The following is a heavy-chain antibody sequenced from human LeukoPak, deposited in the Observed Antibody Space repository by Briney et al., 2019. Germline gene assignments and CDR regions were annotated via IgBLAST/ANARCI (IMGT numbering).Heavy chain of an antibody. Sequence: GGSLRLSCAASGFTFSSYEMNWVRQAPGKGLEWVSYISSSGSTIYYADSVKGRFTISRDNAKNSLYLQMNSLRAEDTAVYYCARGGHYYGSGSYYRLDYWGQGTLVTVSS. CDR2: ISSSGSTI. CDR3: ARGGHYYGSGSYYRLDY. CDR1: GFTFSSYE. J-gene: IGHJ4*02. D-gene: IGHD3-10*01. V-gene: IGHV3-48*03.